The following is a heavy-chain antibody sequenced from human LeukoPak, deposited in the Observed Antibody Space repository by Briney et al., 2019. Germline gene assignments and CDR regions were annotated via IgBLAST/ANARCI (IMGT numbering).Heavy chain of an antibody. CDR3: ARLLAAAGFRGYFDY. CDR1: GGSISSSNW. CDR2: IYHSGST. J-gene: IGHJ4*02. V-gene: IGHV4-4*02. D-gene: IGHD6-13*01. Sequence: SETLSLTCAVSGGSISSSNWGSWVRQPPGKGLWCVGAIYHSGSTNYNPSLKRRVTISVDKSKNQFSPKLSSVTAADTAVYYCARLLAAAGFRGYFDYWGQGTLVTVSS.